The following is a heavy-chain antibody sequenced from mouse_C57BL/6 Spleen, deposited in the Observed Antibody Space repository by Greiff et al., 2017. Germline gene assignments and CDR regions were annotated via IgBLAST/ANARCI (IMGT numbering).Heavy chain of an antibody. V-gene: IGHV1-82*01. CDR3: ARLGDYLFAY. CDR2: IYPGDGDT. D-gene: IGHD2-13*01. J-gene: IGHJ3*01. Sequence: VKVVESGPELVKPGASVKISCKASGYAFSSSWMNWVKQRPGKGLEWIGRIYPGDGDTNYNGKFKGKATLTADRSSSTAYMQLSSLTSEDSAVYFCARLGDYLFAYWGQGTLVTVSA. CDR1: GYAFSSSW.